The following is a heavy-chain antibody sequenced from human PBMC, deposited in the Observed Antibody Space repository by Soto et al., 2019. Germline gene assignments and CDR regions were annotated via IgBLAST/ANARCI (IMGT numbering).Heavy chain of an antibody. CDR2: INPSGGTT. D-gene: IGHD6-19*01. Sequence: EASVKVSCKASGYTFTNYFIHWVRQAPGQGLDWMGIINPSGGTTSYEQKFQGRVTMTSDTSTTTVYMEVSSLRSEDTAVYYCAREGSGWYYVYWGQGTQVTVSS. CDR3: AREGSGWYYVY. J-gene: IGHJ4*02. V-gene: IGHV1-46*01. CDR1: GYTFTNYF.